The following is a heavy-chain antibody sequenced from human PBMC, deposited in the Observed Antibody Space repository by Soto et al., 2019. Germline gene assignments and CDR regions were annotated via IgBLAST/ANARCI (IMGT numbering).Heavy chain of an antibody. D-gene: IGHD6-13*01. CDR3: ARAQYSSSWYYFDY. J-gene: IGHJ4*02. CDR2: IYTSGST. CDR1: GGSISSYD. Sequence: SETLSLTWTVSGGSISSYDWSWIRQPAGKGLEWIGRIYTSGSTNYNPSLKSRVTISADTSKNQFSLKLSSVTAADTAVYYCARAQYSSSWYYFDYWGQGTLVTVSS. V-gene: IGHV4-4*07.